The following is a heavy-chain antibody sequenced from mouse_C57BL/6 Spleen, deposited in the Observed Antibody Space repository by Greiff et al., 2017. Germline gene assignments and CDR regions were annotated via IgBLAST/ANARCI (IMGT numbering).Heavy chain of an antibody. CDR2: ISYDGSN. CDR3: ARDGSGYVSWFAY. Sequence: VQLQQSGPGLVKPSQSLSLTCSVTGYSITSGYYWNWIRQFPGNKLEWMGYISYDGSNNYNPSLKNRISITRDTSKNQFFLKLNSVTTEDTATYYCARDGSGYVSWFAYWGQGTLVTVSA. J-gene: IGHJ3*01. CDR1: GYSITSGYY. D-gene: IGHD3-2*02. V-gene: IGHV3-6*01.